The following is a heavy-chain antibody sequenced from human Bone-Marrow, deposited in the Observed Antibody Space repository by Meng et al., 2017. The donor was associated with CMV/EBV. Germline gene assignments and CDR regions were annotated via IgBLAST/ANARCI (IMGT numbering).Heavy chain of an antibody. CDR3: ATKSGSYWYAFDI. V-gene: IGHV1-24*01. Sequence: ASVKVSCKASGYTLTELSRHWVRQAPGKGLEWMGGFDPEDGETIYAQKFQSRVTMTEDTSTDTAYMELSSLRSEDTAVYYCATKSGSYWYAFDIWGQGTMVTVSS. D-gene: IGHD1-26*01. J-gene: IGHJ3*02. CDR2: FDPEDGET. CDR1: GYTLTELS.